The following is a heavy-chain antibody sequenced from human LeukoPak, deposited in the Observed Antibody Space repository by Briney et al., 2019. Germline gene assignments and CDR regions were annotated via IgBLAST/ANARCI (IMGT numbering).Heavy chain of an antibody. D-gene: IGHD1-14*01. Sequence: GESLKISCKGSGYSFTSYWIGWVRQMPGKGLEWMGIIYPGDSDTRYSPSFQGQVTISVDKSISTAYLQWSSLKASDTAIYYCARSPGNNYYYYYMDVWGKGTTVTVSS. CDR1: GYSFTSYW. V-gene: IGHV5-51*01. CDR2: IYPGDSDT. CDR3: ARSPGNNYYYYYMDV. J-gene: IGHJ6*03.